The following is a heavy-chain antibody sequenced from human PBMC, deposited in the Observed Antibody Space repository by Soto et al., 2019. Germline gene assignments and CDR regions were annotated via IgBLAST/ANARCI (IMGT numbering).Heavy chain of an antibody. V-gene: IGHV3-7*01. J-gene: IGHJ4*02. CDR1: VFTFSSYW. Sequence: VGSLRLSCAASVFTFSSYWMSWVRHSPGKGLEWVANIKQDGSEKYYVDSVKGRFTISRDNAKNSLYLQMNSLRAEDTAVYYWARDPSGDYVDYWGQGTLVTVSS. D-gene: IGHD4-17*01. CDR3: ARDPSGDYVDY. CDR2: IKQDGSEK.